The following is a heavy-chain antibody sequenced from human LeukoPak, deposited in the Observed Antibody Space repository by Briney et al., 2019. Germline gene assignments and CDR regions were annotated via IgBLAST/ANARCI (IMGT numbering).Heavy chain of an antibody. D-gene: IGHD3-22*01. Sequence: PSETLSLTCTVSGGSISSYYWSWIRQPPGKGLEWIGYIYYSGSTNYNPSLKSRVTISVDTSKNQFSLKLSSVTAADTAVYYCARRAYYYDSSGYLSWYLDYWGQGTLVTVSS. J-gene: IGHJ4*02. V-gene: IGHV4-59*08. CDR1: GGSISSYY. CDR3: ARRAYYYDSSGYLSWYLDY. CDR2: IYYSGST.